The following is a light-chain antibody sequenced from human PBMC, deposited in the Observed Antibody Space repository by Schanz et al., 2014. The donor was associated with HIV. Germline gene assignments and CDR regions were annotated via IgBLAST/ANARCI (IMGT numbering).Light chain of an antibody. J-gene: IGLJ2*01. V-gene: IGLV2-8*01. CDR2: EVS. Sequence: QSALTQPPSASGSPGQSVTISCTGTSSDVGGYNYVSWYQQRPGKAPKLMIYEVSKRPSGVPDRFSGSKSGTSASLAISGLQSEDEGDYYCAAWDVSLNGPVFGGGTKVTVL. CDR1: SSDVGGYNY. CDR3: AAWDVSLNGPV.